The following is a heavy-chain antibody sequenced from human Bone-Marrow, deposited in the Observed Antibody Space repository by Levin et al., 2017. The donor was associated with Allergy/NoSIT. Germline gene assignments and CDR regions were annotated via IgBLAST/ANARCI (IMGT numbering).Heavy chain of an antibody. Sequence: PGESLKISCTASGFIFTNYEMNWVRQAPGKGLEWLSHISSSSYTIYYADSVKGRFTISRDNAKNSVYLQMNSLRAEDTAIYYCARGKTHGFNYWGQGTLVTVSS. V-gene: IGHV3-48*03. CDR2: ISSSSYTI. CDR3: ARGKTHGFNY. D-gene: IGHD2-2*03. CDR1: GFIFTNYE. J-gene: IGHJ4*02.